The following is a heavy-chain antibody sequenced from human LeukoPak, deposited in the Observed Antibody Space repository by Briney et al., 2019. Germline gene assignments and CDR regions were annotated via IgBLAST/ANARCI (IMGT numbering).Heavy chain of an antibody. D-gene: IGHD5-24*01. Sequence: GGSLRLSCAASGFTFSSYSMNWVRQAPGKGLEWVSYISSTSSTIYYADFVKGRVTISRDNSKNTLYLQMNSLRAEDTAVYYCARGGRRWLQYTDYPFDYWGQGTLVTVSS. CDR2: ISSTSSTI. V-gene: IGHV3-48*01. CDR1: GFTFSSYS. CDR3: ARGGRRWLQYTDYPFDY. J-gene: IGHJ4*02.